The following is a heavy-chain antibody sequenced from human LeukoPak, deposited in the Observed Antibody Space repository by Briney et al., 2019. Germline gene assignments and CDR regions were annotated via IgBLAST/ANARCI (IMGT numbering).Heavy chain of an antibody. CDR1: GFTFSIHW. Sequence: PGGSLRLSCAASGFTFSIHWMSWVRQAPGKGLEWVANIKEDGSEKYYVDSVKGRFTISRDNAKNSLDLQMNSLRAEDTAVYYCARAGLRYFDWLFDEDSFDYWGQGTLVTVSS. J-gene: IGHJ4*02. CDR3: ARAGLRYFDWLFDEDSFDY. CDR2: IKEDGSEK. V-gene: IGHV3-7*01. D-gene: IGHD3-9*01.